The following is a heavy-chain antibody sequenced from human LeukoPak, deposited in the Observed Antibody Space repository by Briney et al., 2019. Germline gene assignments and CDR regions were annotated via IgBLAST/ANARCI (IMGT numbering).Heavy chain of an antibody. CDR3: ARGGPYCSGGSCYAGEEDY. J-gene: IGHJ4*02. Sequence: GGSLRLSCAASGFTFSSCGMHWVRQAPGKGLEWVAVIWYDGSNKYYADSVKGRFTISRDNSKNTLYLQMNSLRAEDTAVYYCARGGPYCSGGSCYAGEEDYWGQGTLVTVSS. CDR1: GFTFSSCG. D-gene: IGHD2-15*01. V-gene: IGHV3-33*01. CDR2: IWYDGSNK.